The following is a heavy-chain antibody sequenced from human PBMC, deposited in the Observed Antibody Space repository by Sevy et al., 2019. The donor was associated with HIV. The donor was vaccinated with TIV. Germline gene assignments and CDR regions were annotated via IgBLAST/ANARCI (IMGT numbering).Heavy chain of an antibody. CDR2: ISNDGSNK. J-gene: IGHJ4*02. D-gene: IGHD3-16*02. V-gene: IGHV3-30-3*01. CDR3: ARGSHLITFGGLIVVDGIDY. Sequence: GGSLRLSCAASGFTFSNIAIHWVRQAPGKGLEWVSVISNDGSNKDYADSVKGRFTVSRDNSKNTLFLQLNGLRAEDTAVYYCARGSHLITFGGLIVVDGIDYWGQGTLVTVSS. CDR1: GFTFSNIA.